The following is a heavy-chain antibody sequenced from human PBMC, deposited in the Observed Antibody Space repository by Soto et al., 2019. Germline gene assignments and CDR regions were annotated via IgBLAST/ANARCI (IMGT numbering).Heavy chain of an antibody. D-gene: IGHD3-3*01. CDR3: ARLSTRSGYYVYYHFYMDV. J-gene: IGHJ6*03. V-gene: IGHV4-39*01. CDR2: VYYAGGT. CDR1: GASISTSSHY. Sequence: QLQLQESGPGLVKPAGTLSLTCTVSGASISTSSHYWGWIRQSPGKGLEWIGNVYYAGGTYYYPSLKSPAPISVDRSNNQFSLKLSSVTAADTGVYSCARLSTRSGYYVYYHFYMDVWGKGTKVTV.